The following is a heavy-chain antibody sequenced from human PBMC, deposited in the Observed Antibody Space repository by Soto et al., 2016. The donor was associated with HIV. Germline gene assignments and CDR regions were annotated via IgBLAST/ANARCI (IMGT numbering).Heavy chain of an antibody. Sequence: QVQLVQSGAEVKKPGASVKVSCKASGYNFVGYYIHWVRQAPGQGLEWVGWINPNSGETNYAQKFEGRVTMTSITSITTAYMDLYRLRSDDTAIYYCAREHYGGNANYYYAMDTWGQGTTVTVSS. D-gene: IGHD2-15*01. J-gene: IGHJ6*02. CDR2: INPNSGET. CDR1: GYNFVGYY. CDR3: AREHYGGNANYYYAMDT. V-gene: IGHV1-2*02.